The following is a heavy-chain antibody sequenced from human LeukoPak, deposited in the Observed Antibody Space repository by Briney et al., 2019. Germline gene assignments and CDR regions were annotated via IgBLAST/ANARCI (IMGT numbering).Heavy chain of an antibody. CDR3: AAGSSGYYYFDY. D-gene: IGHD3-22*01. V-gene: IGHV3-23*01. Sequence: GGSLRLSCVVSGFGFSFNNAYMSWVRQAPGKGLEWVSPIRGSGGSTYYADSVKGRFTISRDNSKNTLYLQMNSLRAEDTAVYYCAAGSSGYYYFDYWGQGTLVTVSS. J-gene: IGHJ4*02. CDR1: GFGFSFNN. CDR2: IRGSGGST.